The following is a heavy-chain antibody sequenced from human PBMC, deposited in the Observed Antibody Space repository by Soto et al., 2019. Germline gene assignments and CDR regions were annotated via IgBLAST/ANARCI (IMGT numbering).Heavy chain of an antibody. CDR3: ARSEGDYYDSSGYYRLDY. CDR2: IYYSGST. D-gene: IGHD3-22*01. V-gene: IGHV4-59*01. J-gene: IGHJ4*02. Sequence: QVQLQESGPGLVKPSETLSLTCTVSGGSISSYYWSWIRQPPGKGLEWIGYIYYSGSTNYNPSLKSRVTISVDTSKNQFSLKLSSVTAADTAVYYCARSEGDYYDSSGYYRLDYWGQGTLVTVSS. CDR1: GGSISSYY.